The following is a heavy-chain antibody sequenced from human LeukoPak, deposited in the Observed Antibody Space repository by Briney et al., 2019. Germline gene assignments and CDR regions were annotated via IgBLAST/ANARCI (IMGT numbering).Heavy chain of an antibody. J-gene: IGHJ4*02. V-gene: IGHV5-51*01. D-gene: IGHD4-17*01. Sequence: GESLKISCKGSGYSFTSYWIGWVRQMPGKGLEWLGIIYPGDSDTRYNPSFQGQVTFSADKSISTAYLQWSSLKASDTAIYYCARRYGDYVDYWGQGTLVTVSS. CDR3: ARRYGDYVDY. CDR2: IYPGDSDT. CDR1: GYSFTSYW.